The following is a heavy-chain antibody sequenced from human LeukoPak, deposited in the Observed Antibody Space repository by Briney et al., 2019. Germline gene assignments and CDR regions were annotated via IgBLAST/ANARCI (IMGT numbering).Heavy chain of an antibody. J-gene: IGHJ6*03. CDR3: ARVVEEYTYGPNYYMDV. V-gene: IGHV3-21*01. CDR2: ISSSSSYI. D-gene: IGHD5-18*01. Sequence: GGSLRLSCAASGFTFSSYSMNWVRQAPGKGLEWVSSISSSSSYIYYADSVKGRFTISRDNAKNSLYLQMNSLRAEDTAVYYCARVVEEYTYGPNYYMDVWGKGTTVTVSS. CDR1: GFTFSSYS.